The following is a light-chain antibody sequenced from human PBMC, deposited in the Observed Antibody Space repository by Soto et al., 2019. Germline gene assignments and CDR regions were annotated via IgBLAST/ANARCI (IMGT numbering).Light chain of an antibody. V-gene: IGKV3-20*01. J-gene: IGKJ1*01. CDR3: QHYNSYSEA. CDR2: DAS. Sequence: IVLTQSPDTLSLSPGERATLSCRASQSVSSNYLAWYQQKLGQAPRLLIYDASRRATGIPDRFSGSGSGTEFTLTISSLQPDDFATYYCQHYNSYSEAFGQGTKVDIK. CDR1: QSVSSNY.